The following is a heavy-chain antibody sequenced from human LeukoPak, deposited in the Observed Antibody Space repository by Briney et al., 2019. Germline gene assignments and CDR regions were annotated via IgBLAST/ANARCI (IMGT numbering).Heavy chain of an antibody. V-gene: IGHV3-23*01. D-gene: IGHD3-3*01. Sequence: GGSLRLSCAASGFTFSSYAMSWVRQAPGKGLEWVSAISGSGGSTYYADSVKGRFTISRDNAKNSLYLQMNSLRAEDTAVYYCARGHDFWSGYIEEIDYWGQGTLVTVSS. CDR1: GFTFSSYA. CDR2: ISGSGGST. CDR3: ARGHDFWSGYIEEIDY. J-gene: IGHJ4*02.